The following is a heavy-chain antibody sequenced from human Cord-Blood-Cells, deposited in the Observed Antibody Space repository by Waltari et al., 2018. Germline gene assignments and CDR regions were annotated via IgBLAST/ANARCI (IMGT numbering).Heavy chain of an antibody. D-gene: IGHD6-19*01. CDR3: ARTPVYSSGWYYFDY. J-gene: IGHJ4*02. CDR2: IFSNDEK. CDR1: GFSLSNARMG. V-gene: IGHV2-26*01. Sequence: QVTLKESGPVLVKPTETLTLTCTVPGFSLSNARMGVSWIGQPPGKALEWLAHIFSNDEKSYSTSLKSRLTISKDTSKSQVVLTMTNMDPVDTATYYCARTPVYSSGWYYFDYWGQGTLVTVSS.